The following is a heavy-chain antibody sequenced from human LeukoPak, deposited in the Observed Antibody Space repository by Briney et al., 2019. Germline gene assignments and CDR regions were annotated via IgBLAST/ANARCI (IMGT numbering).Heavy chain of an antibody. CDR3: AKDSNSGYVSVGPNY. CDR1: GFVFSNYG. CDR2: VRYDGSNE. D-gene: IGHD5-12*01. J-gene: IGHJ4*02. Sequence: GGSLRLSCQTSGFVFSNYGMHWVRQAPGKGLEWVAFVRYDGSNEYYADSVKGRFTISRDNSRNTLYLQIHSLRAEDTGVYSCAKDSNSGYVSVGPNYWGLGTLVTVSS. V-gene: IGHV3-30*02.